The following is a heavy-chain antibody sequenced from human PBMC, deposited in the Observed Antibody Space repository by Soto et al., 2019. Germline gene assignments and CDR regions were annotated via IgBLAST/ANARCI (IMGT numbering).Heavy chain of an antibody. CDR3: ARVKDYDFWSGYFAWHALHGPTKYYYGMDV. CDR2: ISAYNGNT. CDR1: GYTFTSYG. J-gene: IGHJ6*02. D-gene: IGHD3-3*01. V-gene: IGHV1-18*04. Sequence: RASVKVSCKASGYTFTSYGISWVRQAPGQGLEWMGWISAYNGNTNYAQKLQGRVTMTTDTSTSTAYMELRSLRSDDTAVYYCARVKDYDFWSGYFAWHALHGPTKYYYGMDVWGQGTTVTVSS.